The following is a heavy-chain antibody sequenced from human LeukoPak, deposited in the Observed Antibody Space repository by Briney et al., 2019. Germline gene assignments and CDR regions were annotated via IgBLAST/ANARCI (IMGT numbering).Heavy chain of an antibody. CDR2: ISSSGSTI. CDR1: GFTFSDYY. CDR3: ARVVSGDYSNWGLYYYYMDV. D-gene: IGHD7-27*01. Sequence: GGSLRLSCAASGFTFSDYYMSWIRQAPGKGLEWVSYISSSGSTIYYADSVKGRFTISRDNAKNSLYLQMNSLRAEDTAVYYCARVVSGDYSNWGLYYYYMDVWGKGTTVTVSS. J-gene: IGHJ6*03. V-gene: IGHV3-11*04.